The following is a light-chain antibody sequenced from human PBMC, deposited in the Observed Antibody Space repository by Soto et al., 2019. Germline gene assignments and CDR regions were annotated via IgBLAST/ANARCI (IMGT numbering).Light chain of an antibody. CDR1: SSDIGANNY. CDR2: DVS. J-gene: IGLJ1*01. CDR3: CSYAGRYV. V-gene: IGLV2-11*01. Sequence: QSALTQPRSVSGSPGQSVTISCTGTSSDIGANNYVSWYQQHPGKAPELMIYDVSERPSGVPDRFSGSKSGNTASLTISGLQAEDEAYYCCCSYAGRYVFGTGTKLTVL.